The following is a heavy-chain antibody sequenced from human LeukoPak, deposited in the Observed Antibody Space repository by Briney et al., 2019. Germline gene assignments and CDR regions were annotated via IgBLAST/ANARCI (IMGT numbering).Heavy chain of an antibody. D-gene: IGHD3-10*01. V-gene: IGHV3-7*04. CDR3: SRGMTYYYGSGKFDY. CDR2: IKQDGSEE. J-gene: IGHJ4*02. CDR1: GFSFSSYW. Sequence: GGSLRLSCVGSGFSFSSYWMIWVRQAPGKGLEWVANIKQDGSEEYYVDSVKGRFTISRDNAKNSLYLQMNSLRAEDTAVYYCSRGMTYYYGSGKFDYWGQGTLVTVSS.